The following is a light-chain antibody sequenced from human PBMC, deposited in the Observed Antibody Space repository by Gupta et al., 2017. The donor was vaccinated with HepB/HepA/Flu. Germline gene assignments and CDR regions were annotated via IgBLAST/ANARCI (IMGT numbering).Light chain of an antibody. J-gene: IGLJ2*01. CDR3: SSYAGSNNLV. CDR1: SSYIGDYNY. Sequence: QSALPHPPSASVSPGQSVTIPCTGTSSYIGDYNYVSWYQQHPGKAPTLMIHEVSKRPSGVPDRFSASKSGYTASLTISGLQGEDEADYYCSSYAGSNNLVFGGGTKLTVL. V-gene: IGLV2-8*01. CDR2: EVS.